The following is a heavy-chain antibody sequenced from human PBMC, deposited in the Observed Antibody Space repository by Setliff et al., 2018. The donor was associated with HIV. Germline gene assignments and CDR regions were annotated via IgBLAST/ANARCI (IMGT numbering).Heavy chain of an antibody. CDR2: ISAYNGNT. CDR3: ARGYSYASNAFDI. D-gene: IGHD5-18*01. J-gene: IGHJ3*02. CDR1: GYTFTNYA. Sequence: GASVKVSCKASGYTFTNYAMNWVRQAPGQGLEWMGWISAYNGNTNYAQKLQGRVTMTTDTSTSTAYMELRSLRSDDTAVYYCARGYSYASNAFDIWGQGTMVTVSS. V-gene: IGHV1-18*01.